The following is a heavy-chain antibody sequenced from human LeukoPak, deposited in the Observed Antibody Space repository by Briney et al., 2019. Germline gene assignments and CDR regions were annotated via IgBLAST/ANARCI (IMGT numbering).Heavy chain of an antibody. CDR1: AFTFRSYE. V-gene: IGHV3-48*03. D-gene: IGHD1-26*01. Sequence: GRSLRPSWAPSAFTFRSYETDWVSQAPGNRMEWVSYIISSGTTIYHADSVKGRFTISRDKAKNSLYLQMNSLRAEDTAVYYCARGGGNYYAICYFEYWGQGTLVTVSS. J-gene: IGHJ4*02. CDR3: ARGGGNYYAICYFEY. CDR2: IISSGTTI.